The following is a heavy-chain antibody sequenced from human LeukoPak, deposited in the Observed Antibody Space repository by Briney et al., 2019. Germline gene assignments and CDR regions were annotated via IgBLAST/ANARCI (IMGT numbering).Heavy chain of an antibody. CDR3: AREDAYGSGRRAFDY. D-gene: IGHD3-10*01. V-gene: IGHV1-18*01. J-gene: IGHJ4*02. Sequence: ASVKVSCKASGYTFSSYGISWVRQAPGQGLEWMGWISAYTGRTNYAQKIQGRVTMTTDTSTTTAYMELRSLRFDDTAVYYCAREDAYGSGRRAFDYWGQGTLVTVSS. CDR1: GYTFSSYG. CDR2: ISAYTGRT.